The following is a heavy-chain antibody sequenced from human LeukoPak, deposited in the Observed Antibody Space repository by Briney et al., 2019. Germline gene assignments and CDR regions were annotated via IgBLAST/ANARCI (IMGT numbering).Heavy chain of an antibody. CDR3: AKDPYYDSSRDF. J-gene: IGHJ4*02. V-gene: IGHV3-23*01. CDR1: GFTFSSYA. CDR2: ISGSGGRT. D-gene: IGHD3-22*01. Sequence: GGSLRVSCAASGFTFSSYAMSWVRQAPGKGLEWVSGISGSGGRTYYADSVKGRFTISRDNSKNTLYLQMNSLRAEDTAVYYCAKDPYYDSSRDFWGQGTLVTVSS.